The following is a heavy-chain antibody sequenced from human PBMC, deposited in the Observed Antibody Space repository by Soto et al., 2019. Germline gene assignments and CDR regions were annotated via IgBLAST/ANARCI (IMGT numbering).Heavy chain of an antibody. Sequence: ASVEVSCKASGYAFANHDSNWVRQATGQGLEWVGWVNPDSGKTGYAQKFQDRVTMTRDTSITTAYMELSSLRSDDTAIYYCAIYTTPFSYFDYWGQGSLVTVSS. CDR3: AIYTTPFSYFDY. D-gene: IGHD4-4*01. J-gene: IGHJ4*02. CDR1: GYAFANHD. V-gene: IGHV1-8*01. CDR2: VNPDSGKT.